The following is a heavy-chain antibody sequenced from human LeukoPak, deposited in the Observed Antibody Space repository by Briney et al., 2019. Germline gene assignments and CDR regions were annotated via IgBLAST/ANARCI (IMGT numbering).Heavy chain of an antibody. D-gene: IGHD6-19*01. CDR1: SGSISSHY. CDR2: IHYTGRT. Sequence: SETLSLTRAVSSGSISSHYLSWLRQPPGEGLEWIAYIHYTGRTNYTPSLKGRVTISVDTSNSQFSLNLNSVTAADTAVYYCARGAGWYDYWGQGTLVTVSS. V-gene: IGHV4-59*11. J-gene: IGHJ4*02. CDR3: ARGAGWYDY.